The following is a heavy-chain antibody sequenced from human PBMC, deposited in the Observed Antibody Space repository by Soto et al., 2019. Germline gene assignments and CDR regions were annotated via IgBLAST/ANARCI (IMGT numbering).Heavy chain of an antibody. CDR3: ARTMTTVTPDAFDI. J-gene: IGHJ3*02. Sequence: EVQLLESGGGLVQPGGSLTLSCAASGFTFSSYAMSWVRQAPGKGLEWVSAIGGSTIYYADSVKGRFTISRDNAKNSLYLQMNSLRAEDTAVYYCARTMTTVTPDAFDIWGQGTMVTVSS. CDR2: IGGSTI. V-gene: IGHV3-48*03. CDR1: GFTFSSYA. D-gene: IGHD4-4*01.